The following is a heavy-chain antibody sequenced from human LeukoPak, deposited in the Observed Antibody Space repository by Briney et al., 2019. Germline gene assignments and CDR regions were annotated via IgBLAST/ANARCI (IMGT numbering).Heavy chain of an antibody. CDR1: GYTFTGYY. V-gene: IGHV1-2*02. J-gene: IGHJ4*02. Sequence: GASVKVSCKASGYTFTGYYMHWVRQAPGQGLEWMGWINPNSGGTNYAQKFQGRVTMTRDTSISTAYMELSRLRSDDTAVYYCARAQSGIAAAGIDYWGQGTLVTVSS. CDR3: ARAQSGIAAAGIDY. CDR2: INPNSGGT. D-gene: IGHD6-13*01.